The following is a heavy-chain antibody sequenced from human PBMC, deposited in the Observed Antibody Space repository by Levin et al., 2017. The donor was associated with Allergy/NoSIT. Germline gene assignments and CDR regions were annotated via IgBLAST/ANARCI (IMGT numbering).Heavy chain of an antibody. CDR2: ISSGSSSI. J-gene: IGHJ1*01. CDR3: LRGSHGF. V-gene: IGHV3-11*01. Sequence: GGSLRLSCAASGFIFSDYYMGWIRQAPGKGPEWVSYISSGSSSIYYADSVKGRFIISRDNTNNYLYLQMHNLRAEDTAVDYCLRGSHGFWGQGTLVVVSS. CDR1: GFIFSDYY. D-gene: IGHD5-24*01.